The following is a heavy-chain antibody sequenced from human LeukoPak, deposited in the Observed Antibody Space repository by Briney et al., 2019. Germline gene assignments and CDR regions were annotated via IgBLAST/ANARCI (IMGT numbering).Heavy chain of an antibody. CDR1: GFTVSSNY. CDR3: ARPPYGGVDY. Sequence: PGGSLRLSCAASGFTVSSNYMSWVRQAPGKGLEWVSVIYSGGSTYNADSVKGRFTISRDNSKNTLHLQMNSLRAEDTAVYYCARPPYGGVDYWGQGTLVTVSS. CDR2: IYSGGST. D-gene: IGHD4-23*01. J-gene: IGHJ4*02. V-gene: IGHV3-66*04.